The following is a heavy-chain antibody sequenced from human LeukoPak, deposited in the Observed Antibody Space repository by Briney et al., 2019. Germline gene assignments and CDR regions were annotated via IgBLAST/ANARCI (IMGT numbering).Heavy chain of an antibody. CDR2: ISGSGGST. CDR1: GFTFSSYW. D-gene: IGHD6-19*01. J-gene: IGHJ5*02. CDR3: AKDHSSGWPENWFDP. V-gene: IGHV3-23*01. Sequence: GGSLRLSCAASGFTFSSYWMSWVRQPPGKGLEWVSAISGSGGSTYYADSVKGRFTISRDNSKNTLYLQMNSLRAEDTAVYYCAKDHSSGWPENWFDPWGQGTLVTVSS.